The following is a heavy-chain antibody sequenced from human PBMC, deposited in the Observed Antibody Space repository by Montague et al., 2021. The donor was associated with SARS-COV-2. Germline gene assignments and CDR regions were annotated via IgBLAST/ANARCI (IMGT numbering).Heavy chain of an antibody. J-gene: IGHJ3*02. Sequence: QSGAEVKKPGESLRISCKGSGYSFASYWISWVRQMPGKGLEWMGKIDPSDSYTNYSPSFQGHVTISADKFISTAYLQWSSLKASDTAMHYCALGQYCSGGSCYPLGAFDIWGQGTMVTVSS. D-gene: IGHD2-15*01. CDR1: GYSFASYW. CDR3: ALGQYCSGGSCYPLGAFDI. CDR2: IDPSDSYT. V-gene: IGHV5-10-1*01.